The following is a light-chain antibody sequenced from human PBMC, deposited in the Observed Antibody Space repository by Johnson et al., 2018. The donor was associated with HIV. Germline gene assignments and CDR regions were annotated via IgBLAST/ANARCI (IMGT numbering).Light chain of an antibody. V-gene: IGLV1-51*02. CDR1: SSNIGDNY. CDR2: ENN. J-gene: IGLJ1*01. CDR3: GTWDSSRSSGLYV. Sequence: QSVLTQSPSVSAAPGQRVTISCSGSSSNIGDNYVSWYQQLPGTAPKLLIYENNKRPSGIPDRFSGYKSGTSATLGITGLQTGDEADYYCGTWDSSRSSGLYVFGTGTEVTVL.